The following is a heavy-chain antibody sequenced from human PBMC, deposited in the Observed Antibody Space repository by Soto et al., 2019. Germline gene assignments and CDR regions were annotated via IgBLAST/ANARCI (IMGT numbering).Heavy chain of an antibody. Sequence: SQTLSLTCAISGDSVSSNSAAWNWIRQSPSRGLEWLGRTYYRSKWYNDYTVYVKSRITINPDTSKNQFSLQLDSVTPEDTAVYYCASSLLNLGYCSSTSCYTAYYFDYWGQGTLVTVSS. J-gene: IGHJ4*02. CDR3: ASSLLNLGYCSSTSCYTAYYFDY. D-gene: IGHD2-2*02. CDR1: GDSVSSNSAA. CDR2: TYYRSKWYN. V-gene: IGHV6-1*01.